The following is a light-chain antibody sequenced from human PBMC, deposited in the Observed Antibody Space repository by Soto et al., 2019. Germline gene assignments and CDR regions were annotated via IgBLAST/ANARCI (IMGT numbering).Light chain of an antibody. CDR1: QSIGSW. J-gene: IGKJ3*01. Sequence: DIQLTQFPSTQSASEGDGVTFTCRASQSIGSWLAWFQQKPGKAPTLLISDASNLESGVPSRFSGSGSGTDFTLTISSLQPEDFATYYCQESYSTPSVTFGPGTKVDIK. CDR3: QESYSTPSVT. V-gene: IGKV1-39*01. CDR2: DAS.